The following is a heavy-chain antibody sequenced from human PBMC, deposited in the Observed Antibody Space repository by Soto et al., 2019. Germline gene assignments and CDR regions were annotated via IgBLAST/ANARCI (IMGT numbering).Heavy chain of an antibody. Sequence: QGQLVQSGAEVKKPGSSVKVSCKASGGTFNSYGLTWVRQAPGQGLEWMGRIVPIFGTPNYAQKFQGRVTITADKSTSTAYMELSSLRSEDTAVYYCASKVNGYSGYATHCWGQGNLVTVSS. CDR2: IVPIFGTP. V-gene: IGHV1-69*06. J-gene: IGHJ4*02. D-gene: IGHD5-12*01. CDR1: GGTFNSYG. CDR3: ASKVNGYSGYATHC.